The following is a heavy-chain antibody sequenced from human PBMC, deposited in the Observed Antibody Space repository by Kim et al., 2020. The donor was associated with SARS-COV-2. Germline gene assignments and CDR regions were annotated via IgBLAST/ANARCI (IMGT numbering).Heavy chain of an antibody. J-gene: IGHJ6*02. D-gene: IGHD6-19*01. CDR1: GYTFTDYY. Sequence: ASVKVSCKASGYTFTDYYMHWVRQAPGQGLEWMGRINPNSGGTNYAQKFQGRVTMTRDTSISTAYMELSRLRSDDTAVYYCTRGGTSSGWTGGYYYGMDVWGQGTTVTVSS. V-gene: IGHV1-2*06. CDR2: INPNSGGT. CDR3: TRGGTSSGWTGGYYYGMDV.